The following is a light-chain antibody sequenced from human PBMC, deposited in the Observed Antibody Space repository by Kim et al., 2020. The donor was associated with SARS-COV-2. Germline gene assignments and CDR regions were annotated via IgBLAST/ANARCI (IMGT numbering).Light chain of an antibody. J-gene: IGLJ1*01. Sequence: PDPSATMPCSRDELGYKYVSWYQRNPGQSPVVVIYQDTQRPSGIPERFSGSNSGNTATLTISGTQAMDEADYYCQAWDSSTHNYVFGTGTKVTVL. CDR3: QAWDSSTHNYV. CDR2: QDT. CDR1: ELGYKY. V-gene: IGLV3-1*01.